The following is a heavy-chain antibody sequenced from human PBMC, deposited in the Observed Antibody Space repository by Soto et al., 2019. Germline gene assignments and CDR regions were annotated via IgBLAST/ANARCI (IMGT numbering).Heavy chain of an antibody. CDR3: AKDRGSWRGHFDY. V-gene: IGHV3-23*01. Sequence: EVQLLESGGGLVQPGGSLRLSCAASGFTFSSYAMSWVRQAPGKGLEWVSAISGSGGSTYYADSVKGRFTISRDNSKNTLYLQMNSLRAEDTAVFYCAKDRGSWRGHFDYWGQGTLVTVSS. D-gene: IGHD6-13*01. CDR2: ISGSGGST. CDR1: GFTFSSYA. J-gene: IGHJ4*02.